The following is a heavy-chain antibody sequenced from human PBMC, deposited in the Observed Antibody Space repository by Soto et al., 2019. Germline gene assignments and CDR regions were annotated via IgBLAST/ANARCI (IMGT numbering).Heavy chain of an antibody. CDR1: VFTFDDYA. V-gene: IGHV3-9*01. Sequence: SLRLSCAASVFTFDDYAMHWVRQGPGKGLEWVSSISWNSGNLGYADSVKGRFTISRDNAKNSPYLQMNSLRGEDTALYYCAKGASTTVFAFNDYWGQGTLVTVSS. D-gene: IGHD4-17*01. CDR2: ISWNSGNL. J-gene: IGHJ4*02. CDR3: AKGASTTVFAFNDY.